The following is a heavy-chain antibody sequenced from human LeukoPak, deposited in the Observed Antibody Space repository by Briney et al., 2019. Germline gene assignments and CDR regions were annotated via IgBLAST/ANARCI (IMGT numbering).Heavy chain of an antibody. V-gene: IGHV4-34*01. Sequence: SETLSLTCAVYGGSFNAYYWSWLRQPPGKGLEWIGEINHSGSTNYNPSLKSRVTISVDTSKNQFSLNLSSVTAADTALYYCARGPSLTYDILTGYYYFDYWGQGTLVTVSS. CDR1: GGSFNAYY. CDR3: ARGPSLTYDILTGYYYFDY. D-gene: IGHD3-9*01. CDR2: INHSGST. J-gene: IGHJ4*02.